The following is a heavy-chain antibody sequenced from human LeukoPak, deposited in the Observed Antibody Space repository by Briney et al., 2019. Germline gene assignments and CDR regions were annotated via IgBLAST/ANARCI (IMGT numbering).Heavy chain of an antibody. J-gene: IGHJ2*01. V-gene: IGHV1-18*04. Sequence: GASVKVSCKASGYTFTGYYMHWVRQAPGQGLEWMGWISAYNGNTNYAQKLQGRVTMTTDTSTSTAYMELRSLRSDDTAVYYCARVGVRYFDWLLFTSTRQGWYFDLWGRGTLVTVSS. D-gene: IGHD3-9*01. CDR3: ARVGVRYFDWLLFTSTRQGWYFDL. CDR2: ISAYNGNT. CDR1: GYTFTGYY.